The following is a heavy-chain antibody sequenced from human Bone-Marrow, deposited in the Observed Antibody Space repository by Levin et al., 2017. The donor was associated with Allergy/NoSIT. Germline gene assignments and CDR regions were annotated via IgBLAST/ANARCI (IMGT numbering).Heavy chain of an antibody. V-gene: IGHV3-9*01. CDR2: GRGKSGRR. D-gene: IGHD4-23*01. Sequence: GGSLRLSCAASGFTFTDYAIHWIRQAPGRGLEWGAGGRGKSGRRGEADAVKGRGTSSRDNAKNSLYLQMNSLRTEDTALYFCARHKDYGGNGYYYYGMDVWGQGTTVTVSS. J-gene: IGHJ6*02. CDR1: GFTFTDYA. CDR3: ARHKDYGGNGYYYYGMDV.